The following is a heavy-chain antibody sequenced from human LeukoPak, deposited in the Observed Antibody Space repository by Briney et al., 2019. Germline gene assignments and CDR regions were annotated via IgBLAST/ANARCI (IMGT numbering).Heavy chain of an antibody. V-gene: IGHV1-8*01. D-gene: IGHD5-12*01. J-gene: IGHJ4*02. CDR1: GYTFTSYD. CDR2: MNPNSGNT. CDR3: ARAGLGYDFFDY. Sequence: ASVKVSCKASGYTFTSYDINWVRQATGQGLVWMGWMNPNSGNTGYAQKFQGRVTMTRNTSISTAYMELSSLRSEDTAVYYCARAGLGYDFFDYWGQGTLVTVSS.